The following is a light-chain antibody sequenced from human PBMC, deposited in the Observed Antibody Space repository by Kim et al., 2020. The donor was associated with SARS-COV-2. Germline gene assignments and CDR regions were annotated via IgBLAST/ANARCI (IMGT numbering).Light chain of an antibody. Sequence: PTLSAAVGDRVTSTCGARQSISGLLAWYQKKPGTAPKLLIYHASSLQSGVPSRFSGSASGTEFTLTISSLQPDDLATYCCHHHGTFGLGTKVDIK. V-gene: IGKV1-5*01. J-gene: IGKJ3*01. CDR1: QSISGL. CDR3: HHHGT. CDR2: HAS.